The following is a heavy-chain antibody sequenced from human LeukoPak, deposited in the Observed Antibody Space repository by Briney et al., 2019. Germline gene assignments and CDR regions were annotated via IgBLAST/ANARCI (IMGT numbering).Heavy chain of an antibody. Sequence: GGSLRLSCAASGFTVSSNYMSWVRQAPGKGLEWVSVIYSGGSTYYADSVKGRFTISRDNSKNTLYLQMNSLRAEDTAVYYCARVDTALDGGYYYYYYYMDVWGKGTTVTISS. J-gene: IGHJ6*03. V-gene: IGHV3-53*01. CDR3: ARVDTALDGGYYYYYYYMDV. CDR1: GFTVSSNY. CDR2: IYSGGST. D-gene: IGHD5-18*01.